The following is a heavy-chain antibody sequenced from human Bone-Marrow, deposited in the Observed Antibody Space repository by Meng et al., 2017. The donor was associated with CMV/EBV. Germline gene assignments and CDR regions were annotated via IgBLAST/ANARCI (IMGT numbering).Heavy chain of an antibody. D-gene: IGHD6-6*01. CDR3: ARLASSTHIEDP. CDR1: GFAFSSYT. Sequence: GESLKISCTASGFAFSSYTMNWVRQAPGKGLEWVSSISSGSSYIYYAGSVKGRFTITRDNAKSSLFLQMNSLRAEDAGVYYCARLASSTHIEDPWGQGTLVTVSS. CDR2: ISSGSSYI. J-gene: IGHJ5*02. V-gene: IGHV3-21*01.